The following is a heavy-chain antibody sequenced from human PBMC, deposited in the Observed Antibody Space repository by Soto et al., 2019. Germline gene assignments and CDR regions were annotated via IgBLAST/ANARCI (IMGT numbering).Heavy chain of an antibody. J-gene: IGHJ4*02. V-gene: IGHV5-51*01. CDR3: ARDPHYYESSALFEV. CDR2: IYPGDSDT. Sequence: GESLKISCKGSGYSFTSYWIGWVRQMPGKGLEWMGIIYPGDSDTRYSPSFQGQVTISRDNAKNSLYLQMNSLRAEDTAVYYCARDPHYYESSALFEVWGQGTQVTVSS. CDR1: GYSFTSYW. D-gene: IGHD3-22*01.